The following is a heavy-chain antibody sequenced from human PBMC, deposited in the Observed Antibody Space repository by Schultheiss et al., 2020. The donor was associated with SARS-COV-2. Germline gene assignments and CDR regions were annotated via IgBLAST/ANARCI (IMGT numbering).Heavy chain of an antibody. CDR2: INHSGST. J-gene: IGHJ6*02. Sequence: SETLSLTCAVYGGSFSGYYWSWIRQPPGKGLEWIGEINHSGSTNYNPSLKSRVTMSVDTSKNQFSLKLSSVTAADTAVYYCARGGRIAAAGYYYYGMDVWGQGTTVTVSS. D-gene: IGHD6-13*01. V-gene: IGHV4-34*01. CDR1: GGSFSGYY. CDR3: ARGGRIAAAGYYYYGMDV.